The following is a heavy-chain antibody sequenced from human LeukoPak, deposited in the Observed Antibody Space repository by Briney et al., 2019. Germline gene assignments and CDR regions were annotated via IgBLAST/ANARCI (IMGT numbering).Heavy chain of an antibody. D-gene: IGHD3-10*01. CDR3: ARHHGARGITPFDY. V-gene: IGHV4-39*01. J-gene: IGHJ4*02. CDR2: IYYSGST. Sequence: PSETLSLTCTVSGGSISSSSYYWGWIRQPPGKGLEWIGSIYYSGSTYYNPSLKSRVTISVDTSKNQFSLKLSSVTAADTAVYYCARHHGARGITPFDYWGQGTLVTVSS. CDR1: GGSISSSSYY.